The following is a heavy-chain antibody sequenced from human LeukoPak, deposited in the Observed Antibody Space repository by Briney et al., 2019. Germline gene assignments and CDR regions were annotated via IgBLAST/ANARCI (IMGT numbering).Heavy chain of an antibody. Sequence: SGPTLVNPTQTLTLTCTFSGFSLSTSGMCVSWIRQPPGKALEWLALIDWDDDKYYSTSLKTRLTISKDTSKNQVVLTMTNMDPVDTATYYCARLSPTYYHGSGSYYDYWGQGTLVTVSS. D-gene: IGHD3-10*01. CDR1: GFSLSTSGMC. CDR2: IDWDDDK. J-gene: IGHJ4*02. V-gene: IGHV2-70*01. CDR3: ARLSPTYYHGSGSYYDY.